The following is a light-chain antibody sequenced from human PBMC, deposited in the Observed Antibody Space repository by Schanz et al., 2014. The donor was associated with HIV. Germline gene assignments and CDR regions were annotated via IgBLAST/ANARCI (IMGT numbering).Light chain of an antibody. J-gene: IGKJ1*01. Sequence: EIVMTQSPATLSVSPGERATLSCRASQSVRNNLAWYQQKPGQAPRLVIFGASNRATGIPDRFSGSDSGTDFTLTISRVEPEDYAVYYCQQYGSPPWTFGQGTKVDVK. V-gene: IGKV3-20*01. CDR1: QSVRNN. CDR3: QQYGSPPWT. CDR2: GAS.